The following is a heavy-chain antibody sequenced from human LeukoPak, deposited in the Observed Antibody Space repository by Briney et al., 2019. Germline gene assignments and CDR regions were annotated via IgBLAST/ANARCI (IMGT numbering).Heavy chain of an antibody. CDR2: ISSSGSTI. D-gene: IGHD3-9*01. CDR3: AKVDGISTGYADY. J-gene: IGHJ4*02. CDR1: GFTFSSYE. V-gene: IGHV3-48*03. Sequence: GGSLRLSCAASGFTFSSYEMNWVRQAPGKGLEWVSYISSSGSTIYYADSAKGRFTISRDNAKNSLYLQMNSLRAEDTAVYHCAKVDGISTGYADYWGQGTLVTVSS.